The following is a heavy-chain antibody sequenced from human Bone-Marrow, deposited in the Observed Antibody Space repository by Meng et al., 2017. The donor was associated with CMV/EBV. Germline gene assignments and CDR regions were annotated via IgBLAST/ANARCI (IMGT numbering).Heavy chain of an antibody. J-gene: IGHJ4*02. CDR2: IIPIFGTA. CDR3: ARSLYGGSTRGVWYYFDY. CDR1: GYTFTSYG. D-gene: IGHD5-12*01. Sequence: SVKVSCKASGYTFTSYGISWVRQAPGQGLEWMGGIIPIFGTANYAQKFQGRVTITTDESTSTACMELSSLRSEDTAVYYCARSLYGGSTRGVWYYFDYWGQGTLVTVAS. V-gene: IGHV1-69*05.